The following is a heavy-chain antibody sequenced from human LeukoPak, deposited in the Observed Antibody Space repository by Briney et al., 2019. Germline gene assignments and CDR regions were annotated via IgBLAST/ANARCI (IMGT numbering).Heavy chain of an antibody. D-gene: IGHD3-10*01. J-gene: IGHJ4*02. CDR2: ISGSGGST. CDR1: GFTFSSYG. V-gene: IGHV3-23*01. CDR3: AKDILLWFGESTGGIDY. Sequence: GVLRLSCAASGFTFSSYGMSWVRQAPGKGLEWVSAISGSGGSTYYADSVKGRFTISRDNSKNTLYLQMNSLRAEDTAVYYCAKDILLWFGESTGGIDYWGQGTLVTVSS.